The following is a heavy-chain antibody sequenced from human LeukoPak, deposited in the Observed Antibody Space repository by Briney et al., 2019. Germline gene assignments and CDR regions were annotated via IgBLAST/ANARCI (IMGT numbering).Heavy chain of an antibody. V-gene: IGHV3-30*02. J-gene: IGHJ4*02. CDR3: VLGTDYFDY. Sequence: GGSLRLSCAASGFPFRTYGMHWARQAPGKGLEWVAFIRHDGSNKFYADSVKGRFTISIDNSKKMLYVQMNRLRAEDTAVYYCVLGTDYFDYWGQGTLVTVSS. CDR2: IRHDGSNK. CDR1: GFPFRTYG.